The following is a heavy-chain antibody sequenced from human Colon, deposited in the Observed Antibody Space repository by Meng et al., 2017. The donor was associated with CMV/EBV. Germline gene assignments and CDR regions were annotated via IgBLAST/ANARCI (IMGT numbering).Heavy chain of an antibody. V-gene: IGHV7-4-1*02. J-gene: IGHJ5*02. CDR3: ARDFCNAGSCYSGRHSRRFDP. D-gene: IGHD2-15*01. CDR2: INTNPGKP. Sequence: INWVRQAPGQGIEWLGWINTNPGKPTYAQGFTGRFVFSLDTSVSTAYLQISSLQADDTAVYYCARDFCNAGSCYSGRHSRRFDPWGQGTLVTVSS.